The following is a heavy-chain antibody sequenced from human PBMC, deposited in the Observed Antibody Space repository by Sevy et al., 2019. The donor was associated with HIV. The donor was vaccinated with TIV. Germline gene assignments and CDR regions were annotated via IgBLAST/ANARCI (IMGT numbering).Heavy chain of an antibody. CDR3: ARDSATRPRVLDY. CDR2: ICFTGNT. V-gene: IGHV4-59*01. Sequence: SETLSLTCSVSSGSISSYFWTWVRQSPGKGLEWIGNICFTGNTDYNPSLKSRVTLSLDTSKSQFSLTLKSVTAADTAIYFCARDSATRPRVLDYWGQGTLVTVSS. J-gene: IGHJ4*02. CDR1: SGSISSYF. D-gene: IGHD6-6*01.